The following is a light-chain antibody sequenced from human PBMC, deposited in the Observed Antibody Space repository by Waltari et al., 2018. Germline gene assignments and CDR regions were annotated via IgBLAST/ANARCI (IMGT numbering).Light chain of an antibody. CDR3: AAWDDSLNGYV. J-gene: IGLJ1*01. V-gene: IGLV1-44*01. Sequence: QSVLTQPPSASGTPGQRVTISCSGSSSNIGSNTVNWYQQLPGTAPKLLISSNNQRPSRVPDRFSGSKSGTSASLAISGLQSEDEADYYWAAWDDSLNGYVFGTGTKVTVL. CDR1: SSNIGSNT. CDR2: SNN.